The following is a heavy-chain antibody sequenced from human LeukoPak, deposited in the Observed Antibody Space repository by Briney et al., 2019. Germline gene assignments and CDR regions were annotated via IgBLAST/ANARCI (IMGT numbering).Heavy chain of an antibody. CDR3: ARDRVTRYFDL. CDR2: ISYDGSNK. V-gene: IGHV3-30*03. D-gene: IGHD3-10*01. CDR1: GFTFSSYG. J-gene: IGHJ2*01. Sequence: PGGSLRLSCAASGFTFSSYGMHWVRQAPGKGLEWVAVISYDGSNKYYADSVQGRFTISRDNSENTLYLQMNSLRAEDTAVCYCARDRVTRYFDLWGRGTLVTVSS.